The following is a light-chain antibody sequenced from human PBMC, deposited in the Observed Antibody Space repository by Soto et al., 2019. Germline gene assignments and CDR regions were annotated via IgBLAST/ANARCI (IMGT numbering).Light chain of an antibody. CDR2: KAS. J-gene: IGKJ1*01. Sequence: DIQMTQSPSTLSGSVGDRVTITCRASQTISSWLAWYQQKPGKAPKLLIYKASTLKSGVPSRFSGSGSGTEFPLSISSLQPDDFATYYCQHYNSYSEVFGQGTKVELK. CDR1: QTISSW. CDR3: QHYNSYSEV. V-gene: IGKV1-5*03.